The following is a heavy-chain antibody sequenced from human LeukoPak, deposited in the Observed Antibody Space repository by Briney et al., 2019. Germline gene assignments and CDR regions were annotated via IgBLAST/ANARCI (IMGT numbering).Heavy chain of an antibody. CDR1: GDSISSYY. D-gene: IGHD5-18*01. J-gene: IGHJ4*02. CDR2: IYYSGNT. V-gene: IGHV4-59*01. CDR3: ARGWGQNTAMLY. Sequence: PSETLSLTCTVSGDSISSYYWSWIRQPPGKGLEWIGYIYYSGNTNYNPSLKSRVTISVDTSKNQFSLKLSSVTAADTAVYYCARGWGQNTAMLYWGQGTLVTVSS.